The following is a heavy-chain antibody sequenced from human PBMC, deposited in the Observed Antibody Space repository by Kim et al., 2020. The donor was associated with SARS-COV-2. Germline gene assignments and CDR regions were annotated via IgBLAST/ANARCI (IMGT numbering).Heavy chain of an antibody. V-gene: IGHV3-7*03. D-gene: IGHD5-18*01. Sequence: GGSLRLSCAASGFTFSSYWMSWVRQAPGKGLEWVADIKQGGSEKYYVDSVKGRFTISRDNSKNSLYLQMNSLRAEDTAVYYCARAGYCYGYYYYYGMDVWGQGTTVTVSS. J-gene: IGHJ6*01. CDR2: IKQGGSEK. CDR1: GFTFSSYW. CDR3: ARAGYCYGYYYYYGMDV.